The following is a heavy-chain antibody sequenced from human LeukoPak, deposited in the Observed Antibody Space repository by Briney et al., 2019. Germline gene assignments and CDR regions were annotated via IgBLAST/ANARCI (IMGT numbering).Heavy chain of an antibody. Sequence: GGSLRLSCAASGFTFSSYGMHWVRQAPGKGLEWVAVISYDGSNKYYADSVKGRFIMSRDNAKNALYLQMNSLRAEDTALYSCAKDYCGSTTCGGYFDLWGRGTLVTVSS. CDR2: ISYDGSNK. CDR3: AKDYCGSTTCGGYFDL. J-gene: IGHJ2*01. D-gene: IGHD2-2*01. CDR1: GFTFSSYG. V-gene: IGHV3-30*18.